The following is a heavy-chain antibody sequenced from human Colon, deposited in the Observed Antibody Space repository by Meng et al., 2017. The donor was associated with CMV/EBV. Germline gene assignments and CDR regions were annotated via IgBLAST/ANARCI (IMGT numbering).Heavy chain of an antibody. CDR2: IRGSDDTS. J-gene: IGHJ4*02. V-gene: IGHV3-23*01. D-gene: IGHD6-19*01. CDR3: VTGGWLDD. CDR1: GFPFATFD. Sequence: GEFLKISCVASGFPFATFDMSWVRQAPGKGLEWISVIRGSDDTSYYPDSVKGRFTISKDKSKNTLFLQMNSLRVDDTAIYYCVTGGWLDDWAQGTLVTVSS.